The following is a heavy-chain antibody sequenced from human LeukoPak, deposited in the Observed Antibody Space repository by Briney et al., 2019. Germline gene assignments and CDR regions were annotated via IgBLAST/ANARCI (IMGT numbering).Heavy chain of an antibody. CDR2: IIPIFGTA. V-gene: IGHV1-69*06. CDR1: GGTFSSYA. J-gene: IGHJ6*03. Sequence: SVKVSCKASGGTFSSYAISWVRQAPGQGLEWMGGIIPIFGTANYAQKFQGRVTITADKSTSTAYMELSSLRSEDTAVYCCARGGYCSSTSCYNYYYYYMDVWGKGTTVTVSS. CDR3: ARGGYCSSTSCYNYYYYYMDV. D-gene: IGHD2-2*01.